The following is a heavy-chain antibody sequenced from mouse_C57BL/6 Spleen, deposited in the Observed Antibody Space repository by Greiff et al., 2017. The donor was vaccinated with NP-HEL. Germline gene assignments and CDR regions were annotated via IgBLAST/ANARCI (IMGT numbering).Heavy chain of an antibody. Sequence: EVQLQQSGPGLVKPSQSLSLTCSVTGYSITSGYYWNWIRKFPGNKLEWMGYISYDGSNKYNPSLKNRISITRDTSKNQFFLKLNSVTTEDTATDDCARGDGYYEAMDDWGQGTSVTVSS. CDR1: GYSITSGYY. CDR2: ISYDGSN. V-gene: IGHV3-6*01. D-gene: IGHD2-3*01. J-gene: IGHJ4*01. CDR3: ARGDGYYEAMDD.